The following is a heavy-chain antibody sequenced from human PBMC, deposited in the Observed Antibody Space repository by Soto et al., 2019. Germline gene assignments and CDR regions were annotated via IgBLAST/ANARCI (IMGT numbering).Heavy chain of an antibody. Sequence: GGSLRLSCAASGFTFSSNSMNWVRQAPGKGLEWVSSISSSSSYIYYADSVKGRFTISRDNAKNSLYLQMNSLRAEDTAVYYCARDAKTGGSCYAWGQGTLVTVSS. V-gene: IGHV3-21*01. CDR1: GFTFSSNS. D-gene: IGHD2-15*01. CDR2: ISSSSSYI. J-gene: IGHJ4*02. CDR3: ARDAKTGGSCYA.